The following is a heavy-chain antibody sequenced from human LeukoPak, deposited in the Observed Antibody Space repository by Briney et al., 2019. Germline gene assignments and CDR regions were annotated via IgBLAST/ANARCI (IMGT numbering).Heavy chain of an antibody. CDR1: GYTFTSYG. V-gene: IGHV1-18*04. D-gene: IGHD3-16*02. Sequence: GASVKVSCRASGYTFTSYGISWVRRAPGQGLEWMVGIIAYNGNTNYSQKLQGRVTMTTDTSTSTAYMGLRSLRSDDTAVYYCARARLRLGELSAYYFDYWGQGTLVTVSS. CDR2: IIAYNGNT. J-gene: IGHJ4*02. CDR3: ARARLRLGELSAYYFDY.